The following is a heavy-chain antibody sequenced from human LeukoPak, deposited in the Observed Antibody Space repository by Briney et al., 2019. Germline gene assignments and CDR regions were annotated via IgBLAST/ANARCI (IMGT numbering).Heavy chain of an antibody. CDR2: ISSSGSTI. Sequence: SGGSLRLSCAASGFTFSSYEMNWVRQAPGKGLEWVSYISSSGSTIHYADSVKGRFTISRDNAKNSLYLQMNSLRAEDTAVYYCARDRNTYITMVRGGLYGMDVWGQGTTVTVSS. CDR3: ARDRNTYITMVRGGLYGMDV. CDR1: GFTFSSYE. V-gene: IGHV3-48*03. J-gene: IGHJ6*02. D-gene: IGHD3-10*01.